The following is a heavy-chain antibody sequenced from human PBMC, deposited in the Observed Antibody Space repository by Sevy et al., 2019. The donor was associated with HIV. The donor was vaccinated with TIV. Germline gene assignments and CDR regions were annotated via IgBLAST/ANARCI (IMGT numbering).Heavy chain of an antibody. D-gene: IGHD3-22*01. CDR2: IYYSGST. Sequence: SETLSLTCTVSGGSISSYFWSWIRQPPGKGLEWIAYIYYSGSTNYSPSLKSRVTISADTSKNQISLKLSSVTAADTAVYYCARYYYDTTGPGGWFDPWGQGTLVTVSS. J-gene: IGHJ5*02. CDR3: ARYYYDTTGPGGWFDP. CDR1: GGSISSYF. V-gene: IGHV4-59*01.